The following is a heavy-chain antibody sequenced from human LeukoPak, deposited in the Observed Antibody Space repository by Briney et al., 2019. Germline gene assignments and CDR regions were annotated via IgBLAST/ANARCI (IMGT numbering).Heavy chain of an antibody. CDR3: ARESGSYAFWFDP. J-gene: IGHJ5*02. CDR1: GFTFSSYS. D-gene: IGHD1-26*01. CDR2: ISSSSSYI. Sequence: GGSLRLSCAASGFTFSSYSMNWVRQAPGKGLEWVSYISSSSSYIYYADSVKGRFTISRDNAKNSLYLQMNSLRAEDTAVYYCARESGSYAFWFDPWGQGTLVTVSS. V-gene: IGHV3-21*05.